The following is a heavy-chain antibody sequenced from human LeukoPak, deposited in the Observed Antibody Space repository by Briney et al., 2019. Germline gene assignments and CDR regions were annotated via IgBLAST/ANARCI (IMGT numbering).Heavy chain of an antibody. CDR2: ISGSGHST. CDR1: GFTFSSYA. D-gene: IGHD6-6*01. V-gene: IGHV3-23*01. Sequence: RGSLRLSCAASGFTFSSYAMSWVRQAPGKGLEWFSAISGSGHSTYYADYVKGRFTISRDNSKNTLSLQMTSLTADDTAVYYCAKGSSTVRPYYFDYWGQGSLVTVSS. CDR3: AKGSSTVRPYYFDY. J-gene: IGHJ4*02.